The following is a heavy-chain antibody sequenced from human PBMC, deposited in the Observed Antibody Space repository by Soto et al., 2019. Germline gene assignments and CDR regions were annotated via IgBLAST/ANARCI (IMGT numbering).Heavy chain of an antibody. CDR1: GDSISNNY. Sequence: LSLTCTVSGDSISNNYWSWIRQPAGKGLEWIGRIHSSGSTTYIPSLKSRVTMSVDTSKNQFSLTVSSVTAADTAVYYCAKVGTADYFDHWGQGTLVTVYS. J-gene: IGHJ4*02. CDR2: IHSSGST. V-gene: IGHV4-4*07. CDR3: AKVGTADYFDH.